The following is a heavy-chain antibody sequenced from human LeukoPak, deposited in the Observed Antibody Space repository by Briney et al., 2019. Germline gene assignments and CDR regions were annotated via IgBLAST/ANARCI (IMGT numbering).Heavy chain of an antibody. D-gene: IGHD1-7*01. CDR2: FSGSGGST. CDR1: GFTFSSYA. Sequence: GGSLRLSCAASGFTFSSYAMSWVRQAPGKGLECISGFSGSGGSTYYADSVKGRFTISRDNSKNTLYLQMNSLRAEDTAVYYCAKGRGLELLYYYYMDVWGKGTTVTVSS. CDR3: AKGRGLELLYYYYMDV. J-gene: IGHJ6*03. V-gene: IGHV3-23*01.